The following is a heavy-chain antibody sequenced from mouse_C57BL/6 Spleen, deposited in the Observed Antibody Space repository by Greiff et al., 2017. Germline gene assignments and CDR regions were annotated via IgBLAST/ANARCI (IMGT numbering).Heavy chain of an antibody. J-gene: IGHJ4*01. D-gene: IGHD1-3*01. V-gene: IGHV1-22*01. Sequence: VQLQQSGPELVKPGASVKMSCKASGYTFTDYNMHWVKQSHGKSLDWIGYINPNNGGTSYNQKFKGKATLPLNKSSGTSYMELRSLKSEDSAVYYCARLLTWAMDYWGQGTSVTVSS. CDR2: INPNNGGT. CDR3: ARLLTWAMDY. CDR1: GYTFTDYN.